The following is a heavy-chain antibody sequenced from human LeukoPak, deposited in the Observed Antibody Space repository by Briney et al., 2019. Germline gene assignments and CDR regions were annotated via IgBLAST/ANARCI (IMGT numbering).Heavy chain of an antibody. D-gene: IGHD2-21*02. J-gene: IGHJ4*02. CDR3: ARCGGDCYWDY. CDR1: GGSISSSSYY. V-gene: IGHV4-39*07. Sequence: SETLSLTCTVSGGSISSSSYYWGWIRQPPGKGLEWIGSIYYSGSTYYNLSLKSRVTISVDTSKNQFSLKLSSVTAADTAVYYCARCGGDCYWDYWGQGTLVTVSS. CDR2: IYYSGST.